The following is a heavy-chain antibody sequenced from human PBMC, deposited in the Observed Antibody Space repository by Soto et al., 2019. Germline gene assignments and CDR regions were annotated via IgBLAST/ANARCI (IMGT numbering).Heavy chain of an antibody. CDR3: AKSLNDYGEFDT. D-gene: IGHD4-17*01. Sequence: GGSLRLSCAASGFTFSSYAISWVCQAPGKGLEWVSAISGSGGSTYYADSVKGRFTISRDNSKNTLYLQMNSLRAEDTAVYYCAKSLNDYGEFDTWGQEALVTVSS. CDR2: ISGSGGST. J-gene: IGHJ4*01. V-gene: IGHV3-23*01. CDR1: GFTFSSYA.